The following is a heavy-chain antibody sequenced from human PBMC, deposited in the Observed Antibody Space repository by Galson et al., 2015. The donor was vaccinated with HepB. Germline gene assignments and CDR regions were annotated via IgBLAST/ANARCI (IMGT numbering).Heavy chain of an antibody. D-gene: IGHD6-13*01. J-gene: IGHJ6*02. Sequence: SETLSLTCTVSGGSISSYYWSWIRQPAGKGLEWIGRIYTSGSTNYNPSLKSRVTMSVDTSKNQFSLKLSSVTAADTAVYYCARDLDWGIAAADDGIDVWGQGTTVTVSS. CDR2: IYTSGST. CDR3: ARDLDWGIAAADDGIDV. V-gene: IGHV4-4*07. CDR1: GGSISSYY.